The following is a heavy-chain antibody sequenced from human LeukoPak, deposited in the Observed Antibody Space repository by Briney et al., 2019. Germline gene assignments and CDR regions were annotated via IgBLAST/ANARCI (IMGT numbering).Heavy chain of an antibody. D-gene: IGHD2-2*01. V-gene: IGHV4-59*01. CDR1: GGSISSYY. CDR2: IYYSGST. J-gene: IGHJ4*02. Sequence: KPSETLSLTCTDSGGSISSYYWSWIRQPPGKGLEWIGYIYYSGSTNYNPSLKSRVTISVDTSKNQFSLKLSSVTAADTAVYYCAREYGLGYCSSTSCYAHFDYWGQGTLVTVSS. CDR3: AREYGLGYCSSTSCYAHFDY.